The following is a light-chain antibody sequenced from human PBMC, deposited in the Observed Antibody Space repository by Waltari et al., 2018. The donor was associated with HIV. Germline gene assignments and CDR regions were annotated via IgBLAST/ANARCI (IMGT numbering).Light chain of an antibody. CDR2: GAS. CDR3: QQYHDSPQT. J-gene: IGKJ1*01. V-gene: IGKV1-8*01. Sequence: ATRMTQSPPSGSAATVDTRTITFRARRDIDTHLAWYQHKPGSAPHLLIYGASTLQKGVPTRFNGSGSGTSFSLTVTCLQSEDFATYFCQQYHDSPQTFGQGTTV. CDR1: RDIDTH.